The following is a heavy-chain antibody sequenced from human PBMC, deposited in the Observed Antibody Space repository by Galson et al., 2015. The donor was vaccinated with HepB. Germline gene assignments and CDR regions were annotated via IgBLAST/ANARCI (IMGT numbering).Heavy chain of an antibody. CDR2: IDPSDSYT. CDR1: GYSFTSYW. CDR3: ARHTGYSDHDYPLNYDY. V-gene: IGHV5-10-1*01. Sequence: QSGAEVKKPGESLRISCKGSGYSFTSYWITWVRQMPGKGLEWMGKIDPSDSYTDYSPSFQGHVTISTDKSFSTAYLQWSSLKASDTAMYYCARHTGYSDHDYPLNYDYWGQGTLVTVSS. D-gene: IGHD5-12*01. J-gene: IGHJ4*02.